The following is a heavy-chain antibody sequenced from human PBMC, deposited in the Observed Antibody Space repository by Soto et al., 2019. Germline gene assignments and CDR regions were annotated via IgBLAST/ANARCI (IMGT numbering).Heavy chain of an antibody. D-gene: IGHD6-13*01. CDR1: GGSISRSSYY. V-gene: IGHV4-39*01. J-gene: IGHJ6*03. Sequence: QLQLQASGPGLVKPSETLSLTCTVSGGSISRSSYYWGWIRQHPGKVLEWIGSSYYSGSTYSNPALKRRVTISVDTSKNQFALKLGSVTAADTAVYYCARHVAAHPYYYYYMDVWGKGTTVTVS. CDR2: SYYSGST. CDR3: ARHVAAHPYYYYYMDV.